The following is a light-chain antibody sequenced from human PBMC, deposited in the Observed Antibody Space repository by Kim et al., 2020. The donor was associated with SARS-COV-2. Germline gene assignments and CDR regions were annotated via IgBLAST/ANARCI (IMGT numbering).Light chain of an antibody. CDR2: GAS. Sequence: EIVLTQSPGTLSLSPGERATLSCRASQSVSSNYLAWYQQKPGQAPRLLIYGASSRATGIPDRFSGRGSGTDFTLTITRLDPEDFAVYYCQQYSSSPASFGQGTKVDIK. CDR1: QSVSSNY. J-gene: IGKJ1*01. V-gene: IGKV3-20*01. CDR3: QQYSSSPAS.